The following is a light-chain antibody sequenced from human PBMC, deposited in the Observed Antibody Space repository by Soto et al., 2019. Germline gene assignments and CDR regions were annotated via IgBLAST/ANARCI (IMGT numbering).Light chain of an antibody. CDR1: SSDVGTYNI. Sequence: QSALTQPASVSGSPGQSITISCTGTSSDVGTYNIVSWYQQHPGKAPKLMIQEVTKRPSGVSNRFSGSKSGNTASLTISGLQAEDEADYYCSSYAGSSTVVVFGGGTKLTVL. CDR2: EVT. J-gene: IGLJ2*01. V-gene: IGLV2-23*02. CDR3: SSYAGSSTVVV.